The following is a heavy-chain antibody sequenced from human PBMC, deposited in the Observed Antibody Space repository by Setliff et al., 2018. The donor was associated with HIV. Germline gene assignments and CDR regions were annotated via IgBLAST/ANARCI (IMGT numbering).Heavy chain of an antibody. CDR2: IYTTGST. D-gene: IGHD5-12*01. CDR1: GGSISSGSYY. Sequence: SETLSLTCTVSGGSISSGSYYWTWIRQPAGKGLEWIGQIYTTGSTKYNPSLKSRVTMSVDTSKNRFSLNLSSVTAADTAVYYCARDNHGFPVDWGRGTLVTVSS. CDR3: ARDNHGFPVD. J-gene: IGHJ4*02. V-gene: IGHV4-61*09.